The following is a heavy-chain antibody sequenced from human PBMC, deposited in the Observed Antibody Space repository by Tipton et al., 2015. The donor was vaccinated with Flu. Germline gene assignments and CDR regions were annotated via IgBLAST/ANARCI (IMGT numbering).Heavy chain of an antibody. CDR1: GFTFSSYW. CDR2: IKQDGSEK. Sequence: AASGFTFSSYWMSWVRQAPGKGLEWVANIKQDGSEKYYVDSVKGRFTISRDNAKNSLYLQMNSLRAEDTAVYYCARHRGSHDAFDIWGQGTMVTVSS. J-gene: IGHJ3*02. CDR3: ARHRGSHDAFDI. V-gene: IGHV3-7*01.